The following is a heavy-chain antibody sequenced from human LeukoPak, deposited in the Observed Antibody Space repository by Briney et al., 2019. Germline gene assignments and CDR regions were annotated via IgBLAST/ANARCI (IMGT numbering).Heavy chain of an antibody. CDR2: IYHSGST. D-gene: IGHD5-18*01. CDR1: GGSISSSNW. Sequence: SGTLSLTCAVSGGSISSSNWWSWVRQPPGKGLEWIGEIYHSGSTNYKPSLKSRVTISVDKSKNQFSLKVSSVTAADTAVYYCARRGYNYGYIDYWGQGTLVTVSS. J-gene: IGHJ4*02. V-gene: IGHV4-4*02. CDR3: ARRGYNYGYIDY.